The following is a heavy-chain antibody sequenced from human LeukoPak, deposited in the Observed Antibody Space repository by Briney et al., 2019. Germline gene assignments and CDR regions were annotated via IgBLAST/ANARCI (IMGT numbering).Heavy chain of an antibody. CDR3: ARDGYFDWLLYGDY. J-gene: IGHJ4*02. D-gene: IGHD3-9*01. CDR1: GFTFSSYE. Sequence: GGSLRLSCAASGFTFSSYEMNWVRQAPGKGLEWVSYISSSGSTIYYADSVKGRFTISRDNAKNSLYLQMNSLRAEDTAVYYCARDGYFDWLLYGDYWGQGTLVTVSS. V-gene: IGHV3-48*03. CDR2: ISSSGSTI.